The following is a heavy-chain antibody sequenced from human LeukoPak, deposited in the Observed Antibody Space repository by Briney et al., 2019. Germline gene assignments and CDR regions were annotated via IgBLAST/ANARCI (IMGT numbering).Heavy chain of an antibody. Sequence: GGSLRLSCAASGFTFSSYWMSWVRQAPGKGLEWVANIKQDGSEKYYVDSVKGRFTISRDNAKNPLYLQMNSLRAEDTAVYCARYSSGWYGDNWFDPWGQGTLVTVSS. CDR3: ARYSSGWYGDNWFDP. J-gene: IGHJ5*02. V-gene: IGHV3-7*01. D-gene: IGHD6-19*01. CDR1: GFTFSSYW. CDR2: IKQDGSEK.